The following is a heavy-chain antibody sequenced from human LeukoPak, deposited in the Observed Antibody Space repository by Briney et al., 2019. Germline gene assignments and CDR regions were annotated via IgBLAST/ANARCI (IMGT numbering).Heavy chain of an antibody. CDR3: ARYFGDYESVNYYYYMDV. V-gene: IGHV4-59*01. J-gene: IGHJ6*03. Sequence: SETLSLTCTVSGGSISSYYWSWIRQPPGKGLEWIGYIYSSGSTNYSPSLKSRVTISVDTSKNQFSLKLSSVTAADTAVYYCARYFGDYESVNYYYYMDVWGEGTTVTISS. CDR2: IYSSGST. D-gene: IGHD4-17*01. CDR1: GGSISSYY.